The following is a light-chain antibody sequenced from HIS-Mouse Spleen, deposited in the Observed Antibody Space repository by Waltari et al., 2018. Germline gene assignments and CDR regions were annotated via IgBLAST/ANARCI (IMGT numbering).Light chain of an antibody. V-gene: IGLV3-10*01. Sequence: SYELTQPPSVSVSPGHTARITCPGDALPTKYAYWYQQKSGQAPVLVIYEDSKRPSGIPERFSGSSSGTMATLTISGAQVEDEADYYCYSTDSSGNHRVFGGGTKLTVL. CDR2: EDS. J-gene: IGLJ2*01. CDR3: YSTDSSGNHRV. CDR1: ALPTKY.